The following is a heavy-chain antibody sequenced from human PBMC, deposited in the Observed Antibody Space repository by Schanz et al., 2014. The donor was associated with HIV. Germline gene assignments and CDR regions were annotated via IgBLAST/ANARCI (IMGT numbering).Heavy chain of an antibody. CDR2: IYYTGST. D-gene: IGHD1-26*01. CDR3: ARDKTLAALRPYYGFDF. J-gene: IGHJ4*02. CDR1: GGSISSGGYY. V-gene: IGHV4-31*03. Sequence: QVQLQESGPGQVKPSQTLSLTCTVAGGSISSGGYYWSWVRQHPGKGLEWIGYIYYTGSTYYNPSLKSRVTISVDTSKNQFSLEVNSVTAADTAVYYCARDKTLAALRPYYGFDFWGLGTLVTVSS.